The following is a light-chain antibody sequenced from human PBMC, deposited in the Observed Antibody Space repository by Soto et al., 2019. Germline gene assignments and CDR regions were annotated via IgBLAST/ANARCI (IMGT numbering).Light chain of an antibody. J-gene: IGLJ1*01. CDR3: CSYAGSSTFFYV. Sequence: QSALTQPASVSGSPGQSITISCTGTSSDVGSYNLVSWYQQHPGKAPKLMIYEVSKRPSGVSNRFSGSKSGNTASLTISGLQAEDEADYYCCSYAGSSTFFYVFGTGTKVPVL. V-gene: IGLV2-23*02. CDR2: EVS. CDR1: SSDVGSYNL.